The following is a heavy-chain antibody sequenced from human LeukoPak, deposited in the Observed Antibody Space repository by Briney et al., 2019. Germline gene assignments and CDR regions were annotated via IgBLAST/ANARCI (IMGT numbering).Heavy chain of an antibody. CDR1: GGTFSSYA. D-gene: IGHD3-22*01. V-gene: IGHV1-69*13. J-gene: IGHJ6*03. Sequence: GASVKVSCKASGGTFSSYAISWVRQAPGQGLEWMGGIIPIFGTANYAQKFQGRVTITADESTSTAYMELSSLRSEDTAVYYCARDRNDYYDSSGYSTPRYYYYYMDVWGKGTTVTVSS. CDR3: ARDRNDYYDSSGYSTPRYYYYYMDV. CDR2: IIPIFGTA.